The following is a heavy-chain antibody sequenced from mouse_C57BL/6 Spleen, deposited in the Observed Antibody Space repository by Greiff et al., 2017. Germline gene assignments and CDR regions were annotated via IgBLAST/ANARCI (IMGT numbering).Heavy chain of an antibody. V-gene: IGHV1-61*01. CDR3: ARRPLSTTVVASGARDY. CDR2: IYPSDSET. CDR1: GYTFTSYW. D-gene: IGHD1-1*01. J-gene: IGHJ4*01. Sequence: VQLQQPGAELVKPGASVKLSCKASGYTFTSYWMQWVKQRPGQGLEWIGNIYPSDSETHYNQKFKDKATLTVDTSSSTAYMQLSSLTSEDSAVYYCARRPLSTTVVASGARDYRGQGTSVTVSS.